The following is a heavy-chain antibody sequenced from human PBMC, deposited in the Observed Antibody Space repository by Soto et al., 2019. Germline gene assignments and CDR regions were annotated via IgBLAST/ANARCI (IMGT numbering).Heavy chain of an antibody. Sequence: GGSLRLSCAASGFTFSSYGMHWVRQAPGKGLEWVAVISYDGSNKYYADSVKGRFTISRDNSKNTLYLQMNSLRAEDTAVYYCAKDRAEGPIYSSSWYSGFDPWGQGTLVTVSS. CDR2: ISYDGSNK. D-gene: IGHD6-13*01. V-gene: IGHV3-30*18. CDR1: GFTFSSYG. J-gene: IGHJ5*02. CDR3: AKDRAEGPIYSSSWYSGFDP.